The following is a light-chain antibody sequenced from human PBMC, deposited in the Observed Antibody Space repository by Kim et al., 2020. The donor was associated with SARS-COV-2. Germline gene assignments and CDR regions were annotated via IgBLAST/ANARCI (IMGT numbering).Light chain of an antibody. CDR1: QGITNS. J-gene: IGKJ1*01. Sequence: DIQMTKSPSSLSVSVGDRVTITCRASQGITNSLAWYQQKPGKVPQLLIYAASALQSGVPSRFSGSGSGTDFTLTISSLQPEDVATYYCQKYNSAPWTFGQGTKVDIK. CDR3: QKYNSAPWT. CDR2: AAS. V-gene: IGKV1-27*01.